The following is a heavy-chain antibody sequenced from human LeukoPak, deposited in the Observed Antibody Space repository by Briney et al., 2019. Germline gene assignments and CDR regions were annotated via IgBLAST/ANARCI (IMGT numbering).Heavy chain of an antibody. CDR2: INPSGGST. J-gene: IGHJ4*02. D-gene: IGHD3-16*01. CDR3: ARVRYRLAETYIDY. CDR1: GYIFTNYF. Sequence: ASVRVSCKASGYIFTNYFMHWVRQAPGQGLEWMGLINPSGGSTRYAQNFQGRVTMTRDMSTSTLYMELSSLKSEDTAVYYCARVRYRLAETYIDYWGQGTLVTVSS. V-gene: IGHV1-46*01.